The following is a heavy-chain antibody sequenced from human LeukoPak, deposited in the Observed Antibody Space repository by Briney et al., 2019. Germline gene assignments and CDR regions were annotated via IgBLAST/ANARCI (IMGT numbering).Heavy chain of an antibody. CDR1: GFTVSSNY. D-gene: IGHD3-22*01. J-gene: IGHJ4*02. CDR2: IYSGGST. Sequence: GGSLRLSCAASGFTVSSNYMSWVRQAPGKGLEWVSVIYSGGSTYYADSVKGRFTISRDNSKNTLYLQMNSLRAEDTAVYYCAKPPKYYYDSSGYSSYYFDYWGQGTLVTVSS. V-gene: IGHV3-53*01. CDR3: AKPPKYYYDSSGYSSYYFDY.